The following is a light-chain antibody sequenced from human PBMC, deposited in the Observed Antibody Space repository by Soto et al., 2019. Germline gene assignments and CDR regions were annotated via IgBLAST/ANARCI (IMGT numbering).Light chain of an antibody. CDR3: CSYAGRYTYV. CDR2: DVS. Sequence: QASRTHPSSVSGSPGRSVTISCTGASSDVGGYNYVSWYQQHPGKAPKLMIYDVSKRPSGVPDRFSGSKSGNTASLTISGLQTEDEADYYCCSYAGRYTYVFGNGTMVTVL. V-gene: IGLV2-11*01. CDR1: SSDVGGYNY. J-gene: IGLJ1*01.